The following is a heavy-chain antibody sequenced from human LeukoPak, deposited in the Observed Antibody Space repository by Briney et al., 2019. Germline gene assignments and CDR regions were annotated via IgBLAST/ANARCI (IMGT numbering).Heavy chain of an antibody. CDR1: GGTFSSYA. J-gene: IGHJ1*01. D-gene: IGHD3-22*01. V-gene: IGHV1-69*04. CDR3: ARGDYYDSSGYYSPAEYFQH. Sequence: ASVKVSCKASGGTFSSYAISWVRQAPGQGLEWMGRIIPILGIANYAQKFQGRVTITADKSTSTAYMELSSLRSEDTAVYYCARGDYYDSSGYYSPAEYFQHWGQGTLVTVSS. CDR2: IIPILGIA.